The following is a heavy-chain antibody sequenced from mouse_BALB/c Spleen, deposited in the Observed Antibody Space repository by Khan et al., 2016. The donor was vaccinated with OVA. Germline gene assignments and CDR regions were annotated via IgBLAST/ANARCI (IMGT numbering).Heavy chain of an antibody. CDR3: ARGGGYGGGFDY. D-gene: IGHD2-2*01. J-gene: IGHJ2*01. Sequence: EVELVESGGGLVQPGGSRKLSCAASGFTFNIFGMHWVRQAPEKGLEWVAYISSGSSTIYYADTVKGRFTISRDNPKNTVFLQMTSLRSEDTAMYYWARGGGYGGGFDYWGQGTTLTVSS. CDR1: GFTFNIFG. V-gene: IGHV5-17*02. CDR2: ISSGSSTI.